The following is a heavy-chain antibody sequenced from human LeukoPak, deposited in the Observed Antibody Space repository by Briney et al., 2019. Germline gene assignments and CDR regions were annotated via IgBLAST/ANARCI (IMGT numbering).Heavy chain of an antibody. J-gene: IGHJ3*02. D-gene: IGHD2-8*01. CDR2: ISYDGSNK. CDR3: ARDSYETNFDI. V-gene: IGHV3-30-3*01. Sequence: PGRSLRLSCAASGFXFSSYAIHWVRQAPGKGLEWVAVISYDGSNKYYADSVKGRFTISRDNSKNTLYLQMNSLRAEDTAVYYCARDSYETNFDIWGQGTMVTVSS. CDR1: GFXFSSYA.